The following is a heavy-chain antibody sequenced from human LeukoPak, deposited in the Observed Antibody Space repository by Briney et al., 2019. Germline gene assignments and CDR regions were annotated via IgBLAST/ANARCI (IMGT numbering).Heavy chain of an antibody. J-gene: IGHJ4*02. V-gene: IGHV1-69*06. CDR2: IIPIFGTA. D-gene: IGHD1-20*01. CDR3: ARGLTGTKHFDY. CDR1: GGTFSSYA. Sequence: SVKVSCKASGGTFSSYAISWVRQAPGQGLEWMGGIIPIFGTANYAQKFQGRVTITADKSTSTAYMELSSLRSEDTAVYYCARGLTGTKHFDYWGQGTLVTVSS.